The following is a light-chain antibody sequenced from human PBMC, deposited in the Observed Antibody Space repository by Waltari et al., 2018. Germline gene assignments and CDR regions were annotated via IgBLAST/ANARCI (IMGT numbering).Light chain of an antibody. CDR1: QSISTW. Sequence: DIQMTQSPSTLSASVGDRVTITCRASQSISTWLAWYQPKPGKAPNLLIYKASYLESGVPSRFSGSGSGTEFTLTISSLQPDDFATYYCQQYNTDFFTFGPGTKVDIK. J-gene: IGKJ3*01. CDR2: KAS. V-gene: IGKV1-5*03. CDR3: QQYNTDFFT.